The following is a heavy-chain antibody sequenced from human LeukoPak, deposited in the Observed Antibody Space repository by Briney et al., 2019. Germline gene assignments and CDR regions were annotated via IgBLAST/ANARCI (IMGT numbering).Heavy chain of an antibody. CDR2: ISAYNGNT. CDR1: GYTLTSYG. D-gene: IGHD3-22*01. V-gene: IGHV1-18*01. CDR3: ARGLRYGSSGSLDY. Sequence: ASVTVSCKASGYTLTSYGINWVRQAPGQGLEWMGWISAYNGNTNYAQKLQGRVTMTTDTSTSTAYMDLRSLRSDDTAVYYCARGLRYGSSGSLDYWGQGTLVTVSS. J-gene: IGHJ4*02.